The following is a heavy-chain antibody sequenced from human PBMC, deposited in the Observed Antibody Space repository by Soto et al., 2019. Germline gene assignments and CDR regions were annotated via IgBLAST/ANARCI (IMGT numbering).Heavy chain of an antibody. CDR3: ARERGYCSGGSCYSIRDYYYYGMDV. V-gene: IGHV1-69*08. CDR2: IIPILGIA. CDR1: GGTFSSYT. J-gene: IGHJ6*02. D-gene: IGHD2-15*01. Sequence: QVQLVQSGAEVKKPGSSVKVSCKASGGTFSSYTISWVRQAPGQGLEWMGRIIPILGIANYAQKFQGRVTITADKSTSTAYRELSSLRSEDTAVYYCARERGYCSGGSCYSIRDYYYYGMDVWGQGTTVTVSS.